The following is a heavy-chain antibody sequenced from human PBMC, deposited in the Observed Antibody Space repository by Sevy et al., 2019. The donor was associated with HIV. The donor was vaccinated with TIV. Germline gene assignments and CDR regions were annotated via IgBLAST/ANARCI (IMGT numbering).Heavy chain of an antibody. V-gene: IGHV3-48*02. J-gene: IGHJ5*02. D-gene: IGHD5-18*01. Sequence: GGSLRLSCAASGFTFSSYSMNWVRQAPGKGLEWVSYISRSSSTIYYADSVKGRFTISRDNAKNSLYLQMNSLRDEDTAVYYCARDHRGFQEHLWDNWFDPWGQGTLVTVSS. CDR1: GFTFSSYS. CDR2: ISRSSSTI. CDR3: ARDHRGFQEHLWDNWFDP.